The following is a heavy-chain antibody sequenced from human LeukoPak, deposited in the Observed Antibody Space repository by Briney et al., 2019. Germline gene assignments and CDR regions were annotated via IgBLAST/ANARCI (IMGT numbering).Heavy chain of an antibody. J-gene: IGHJ4*02. Sequence: GGSLRLSCAASGFTFSSYAMSWVRQAPGNGLEWVSAISGSGGSTYYADSVKGRFTISRDNSKNTLYLQMNSLRAEDTAVYYCAKWELQRGGYFDYWGQGTLVTVSS. CDR1: GFTFSSYA. V-gene: IGHV3-23*01. D-gene: IGHD1-26*01. CDR3: AKWELQRGGYFDY. CDR2: ISGSGGST.